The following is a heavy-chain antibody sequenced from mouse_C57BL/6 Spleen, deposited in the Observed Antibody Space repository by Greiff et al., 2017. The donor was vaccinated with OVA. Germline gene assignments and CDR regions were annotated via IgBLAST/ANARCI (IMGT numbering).Heavy chain of an antibody. CDR3: ARQDERGAMDY. CDR1: GYTFTSYW. V-gene: IGHV1-64*01. J-gene: IGHJ4*01. Sequence: VQLQQPGAELVKPGASVKLSCKASGYTFTSYWMHWVKQRPGQGLEWIGMIHPTSGSTNYNEKFKSKATLTVDKSSSTAYMQLSSLTSEDSAVYYCARQDERGAMDYWGQGTSVTVSS. CDR2: IHPTSGST.